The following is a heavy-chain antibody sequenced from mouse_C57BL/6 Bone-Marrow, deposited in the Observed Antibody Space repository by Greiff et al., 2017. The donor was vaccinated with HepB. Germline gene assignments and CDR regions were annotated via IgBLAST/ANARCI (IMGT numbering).Heavy chain of an antibody. D-gene: IGHD2-12*01. Sequence: QVQLKQPGAELVRPGSSVKLSCKASGYTFTSYWMHWVKQRPIQGLEWIGNIDPSDSETHYNQKFKDKATLTVDKSSSTAYMQLSSLTSEDSAVYYCARALLRYAMDYWGQGTSVTVSS. CDR2: IDPSDSET. J-gene: IGHJ4*01. CDR3: ARALLRYAMDY. V-gene: IGHV1-52*01. CDR1: GYTFTSYW.